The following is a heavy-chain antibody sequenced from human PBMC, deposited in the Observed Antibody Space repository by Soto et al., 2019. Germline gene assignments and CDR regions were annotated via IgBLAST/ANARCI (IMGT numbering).Heavy chain of an antibody. J-gene: IGHJ3*01. Sequence: VQLLESGGDLVQPGGSLRLSCVASGFILNNYAMSWVRQAPGKGLEWVSTIGGTDGDSDGVPWYEDSVKGRFTISRDSSANILFRQMDNLRAGDSALYYCVKRGRNWGAFDFWGQGTTVVVSP. CDR1: GFILNNYA. V-gene: IGHV3-23*01. D-gene: IGHD7-27*01. CDR3: VKRGRNWGAFDF. CDR2: IGGTDGDSDGVP.